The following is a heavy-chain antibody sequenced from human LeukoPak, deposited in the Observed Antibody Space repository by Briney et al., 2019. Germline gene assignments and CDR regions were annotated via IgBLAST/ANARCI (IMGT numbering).Heavy chain of an antibody. D-gene: IGHD2-2*01. CDR3: ARVGWGSSTSCYAY. V-gene: IGHV3-20*04. CDR1: GFTFSSYA. CDR2: INWNGGST. Sequence: GGSLRLSCAASGFTFSSYAMSWVRQAPGKGLEWVSGINWNGGSTGYADPVKGRFTISRDNAKNSLYLQMNSLRAEDTALYYCARVGWGSSTSCYAYWGQGTLVTVSS. J-gene: IGHJ4*02.